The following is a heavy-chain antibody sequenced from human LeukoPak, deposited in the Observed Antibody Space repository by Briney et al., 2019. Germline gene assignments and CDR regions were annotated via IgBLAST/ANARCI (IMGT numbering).Heavy chain of an antibody. Sequence: ASVKVSCKASRYTFSNYDINWVRQATGQGLEWMGWMNPINGNTGYARKFQGRVTMTRDTSISTAYMELRSLTSEDTAIYYCVRDGEGVAISVNFWFDPWGQGTLVTVSS. CDR1: RYTFSNYD. CDR3: VRDGEGVAISVNFWFDP. CDR2: MNPINGNT. V-gene: IGHV1-8*01. D-gene: IGHD3-10*01. J-gene: IGHJ5*02.